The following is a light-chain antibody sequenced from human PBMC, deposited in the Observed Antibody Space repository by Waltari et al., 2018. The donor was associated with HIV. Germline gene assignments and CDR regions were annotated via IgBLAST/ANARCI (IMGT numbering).Light chain of an antibody. CDR2: EVY. CDR3: SSYSARGFVV. CDR1: TSDISAFHF. V-gene: IGLV2-14*01. J-gene: IGLJ3*02. Sequence: HSALTQPASVSGSPGQSITISCPGPTSDISAFHFVSWYQQSPGRAPKLIIFEVYSRPSGISDRFSGSKSGVTASLTISALRAEDEADYFCSSYSARGFVVFGGGTKVTVL.